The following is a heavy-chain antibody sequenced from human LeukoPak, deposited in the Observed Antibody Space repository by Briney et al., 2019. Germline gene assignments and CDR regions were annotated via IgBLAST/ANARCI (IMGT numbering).Heavy chain of an antibody. V-gene: IGHV3-23*01. CDR2: ISGSGGST. Sequence: GGSLRLSCAASGFTFSSYAMSWVRQAPGKGLEWVSAISGSGGSTYYADSVKGRFTISRANSENTLHLQMDGLRAEDTAVYFCAKGRGTGTYYFDYWGRGILVTVSS. D-gene: IGHD3/OR15-3a*01. J-gene: IGHJ4*02. CDR1: GFTFSSYA. CDR3: AKGRGTGTYYFDY.